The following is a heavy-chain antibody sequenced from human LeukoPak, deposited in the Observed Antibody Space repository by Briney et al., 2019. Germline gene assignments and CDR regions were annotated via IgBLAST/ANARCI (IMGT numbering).Heavy chain of an antibody. CDR2: IYYSGST. V-gene: IGHV4-31*03. Sequence: SETLSLTCTVSGGSISSGGYYWSWIRQHPGKGMEWIGYIYYSGSTYYNPSLKSRVTISVDTSKNQFSLKLSSVTAADTAVYYCARAGQLVLGSFDYWGQGTLVTVSS. D-gene: IGHD6-13*01. CDR3: ARAGQLVLGSFDY. CDR1: GGSISSGGYY. J-gene: IGHJ4*02.